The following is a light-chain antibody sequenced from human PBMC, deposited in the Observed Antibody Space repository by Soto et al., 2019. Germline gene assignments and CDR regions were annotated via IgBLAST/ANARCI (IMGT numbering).Light chain of an antibody. CDR3: SSYTSSGTRV. Sequence: QSALTQPASVSGSPGQSITISCTGTSSDVGGYKYVSWYQHHPGKAPKLVIYEVSNRPSGVSNRFSGSKSGNTASLTVSGLQAEDEADYYCSSYTSSGTRVFGGGTKLTVL. J-gene: IGLJ3*02. CDR2: EVS. V-gene: IGLV2-14*01. CDR1: SSDVGGYKY.